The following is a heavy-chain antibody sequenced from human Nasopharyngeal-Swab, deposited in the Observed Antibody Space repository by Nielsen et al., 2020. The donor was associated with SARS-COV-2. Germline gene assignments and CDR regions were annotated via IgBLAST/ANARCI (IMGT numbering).Heavy chain of an antibody. CDR3: ARDRGTGDSYYYYGTDV. CDR1: GFTFSSYS. D-gene: IGHD7-27*01. V-gene: IGHV3-21*01. CDR2: ISSSSSYI. Sequence: GGSLRLSCAASGFTFSSYSMNWVRQAPGKGLEWVSSISSSSSYIYYADSVKGRFTISRDNAKNSLYLQMNSLRAEDTAVYYCARDRGTGDSYYYYGTDVWGQGTTVTVSS. J-gene: IGHJ6*02.